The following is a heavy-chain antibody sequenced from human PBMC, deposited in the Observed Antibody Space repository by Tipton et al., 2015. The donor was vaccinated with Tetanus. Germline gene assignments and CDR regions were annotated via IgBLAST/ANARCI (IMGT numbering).Heavy chain of an antibody. D-gene: IGHD3-22*01. J-gene: IGHJ6*02. CDR2: IDPNRGGT. Sequence: QVQLVQSGAEVKKPGASVEVSCKASGYTFTGYYMYWVRQAPGQGLEWMGWIDPNRGGTVYAQKFQGRVPMTRDTSISTAYMGLRSLRSDDTAGYYCARDRGDYIYYGMDVWGPGTTVTVS. CDR1: GYTFTGYY. V-gene: IGHV1-2*02. CDR3: ARDRGDYIYYGMDV.